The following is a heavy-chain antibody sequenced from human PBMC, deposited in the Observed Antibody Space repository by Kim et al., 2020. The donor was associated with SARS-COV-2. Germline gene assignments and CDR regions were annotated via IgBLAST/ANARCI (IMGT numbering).Heavy chain of an antibody. CDR1: GASITNGDYY. V-gene: IGHV4-31*11. J-gene: IGHJ4*01. CDR2: MHYTGTT. CDR3: ARYYFASGGYFYFDY. Sequence: SETLSLTCAVSGASITNGDYYWGWIRQFPGKGLEWIGYMHYTGTTSYNLSLRSRPTISLDASKNQFSLRLSPVTAADTAVYYCARYYFASGGYFYFDYWG. D-gene: IGHD3-10*01.